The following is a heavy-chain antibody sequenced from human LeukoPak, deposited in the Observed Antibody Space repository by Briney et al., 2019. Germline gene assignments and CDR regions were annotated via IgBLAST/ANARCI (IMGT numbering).Heavy chain of an antibody. CDR1: GGTFSSYA. CDR3: AREHKYSSSWYPAY. V-gene: IGHV1-3*01. Sequence: GASVKVSCKASGGTFSSYAISWVRQAPGQRLEWMGWMNADNGGTIYSQKFQGRVTITRDTSASTAYVELSSLTSEDTAVYYCAREHKYSSSWYPAYWGQGTLVTVSS. D-gene: IGHD6-13*01. CDR2: MNADNGGT. J-gene: IGHJ4*02.